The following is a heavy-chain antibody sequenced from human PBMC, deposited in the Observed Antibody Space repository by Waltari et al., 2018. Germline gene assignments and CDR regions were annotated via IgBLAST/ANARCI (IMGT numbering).Heavy chain of an antibody. D-gene: IGHD2-2*02. CDR2: FYYGGST. V-gene: IGHV4-39*07. J-gene: IGHJ3*02. CDR1: GGSIDSDTYY. CDR3: ARLGYCSSTSCYTTFFDAFDI. Sequence: QLQLQESGPGLVKPSETLSLTCSVSGGSIDSDTYYWGWIRQPPGKGLEWIGSFYYGGSTYYNPSLKSRVPISVHTSKSQFSLNLTSVTAADTALYFCARLGYCSSTSCYTTFFDAFDIWGQGTMVTVSS.